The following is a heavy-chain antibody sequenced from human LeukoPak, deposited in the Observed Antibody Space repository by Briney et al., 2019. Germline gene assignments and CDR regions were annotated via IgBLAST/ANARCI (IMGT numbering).Heavy chain of an antibody. V-gene: IGHV3-48*02. CDR2: ISVSGGVR. J-gene: IGHJ4*02. CDR1: GLTVSSNC. CDR3: ARDRGYFYDQLDY. Sequence: GGSLRLSCVASGLTVSSNCMTWVRQAPGKGLEWVSYISVSGGVRSYADSVKGRFTISRDDARNSLYLQMNSLKDEDTAVYYCARDRGYFYDQLDYWGQGTLVTVSS. D-gene: IGHD2/OR15-2a*01.